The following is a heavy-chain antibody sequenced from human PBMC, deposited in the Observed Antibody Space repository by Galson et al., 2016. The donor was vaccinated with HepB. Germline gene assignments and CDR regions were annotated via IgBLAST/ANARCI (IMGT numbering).Heavy chain of an antibody. CDR2: IYSGGST. CDR1: GFTVSNNY. Sequence: SLRLSCAVSGFTVSNNYMSWVRQAPGKGLEWVSLIYSGGSTYYADSVKGRFTISRDNSKNTQYLQMSSLRPEDTALYYGVKDRGCPNCRYDYWGQGALVTVSS. D-gene: IGHD1-1*01. V-gene: IGHV3-66*01. J-gene: IGHJ4*02. CDR3: VKDRGCPNCRYDY.